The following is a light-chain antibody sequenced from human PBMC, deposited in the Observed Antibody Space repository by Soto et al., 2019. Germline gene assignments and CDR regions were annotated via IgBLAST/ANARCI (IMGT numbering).Light chain of an antibody. CDR3: QQYNSYSPLA. CDR2: DTF. CDR1: QSISSW. Sequence: DIQMTQSPSSMSASVGDRVSITCRASQSISSWLAWYQQKPGKAPKLLMFDTFRLESGVPSRFRRSRSGTEFTLTISSLQPDDYATYYCQQYNSYSPLAFGGGTKVEIK. V-gene: IGKV1-5*01. J-gene: IGKJ4*01.